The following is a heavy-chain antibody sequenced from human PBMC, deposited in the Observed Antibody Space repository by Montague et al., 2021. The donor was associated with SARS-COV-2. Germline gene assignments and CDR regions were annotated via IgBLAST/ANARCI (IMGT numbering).Heavy chain of an antibody. J-gene: IGHJ4*02. CDR1: GGSFSDCY. CDR2: MNHHGTS. D-gene: IGHD3-22*01. V-gene: IGHV4-34*01. CDR3: ARARQHFNMIVVVMTGGEYYFDD. Sequence: SETLSLTCAVSGGSFSDCYCSWIRQPPGTGLEWIGEMNHHGTSKYNPSLKSRVPISLDTSKTQFSLYLSSVTDAATAVYYYARARQHFNMIVVVMTGGEYYFDDWGQGTLVTVSS.